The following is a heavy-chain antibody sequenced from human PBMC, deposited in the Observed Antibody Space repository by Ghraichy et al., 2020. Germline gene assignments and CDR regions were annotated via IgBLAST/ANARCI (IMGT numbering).Heavy chain of an antibody. CDR1: GYTLTELS. CDR2: FDPEDGET. J-gene: IGHJ6*02. V-gene: IGHV1-24*01. Sequence: ASVKVSCKVSGYTLTELSMHWVRHAPGKGLEWMGGFDPEDGETIYAQKFQGRVTMTEDTSTDTAYMELSSLRSEDTAVYYCATDRGYYYGMDVWGQGTTVTVSS. CDR3: ATDRGYYYGMDV.